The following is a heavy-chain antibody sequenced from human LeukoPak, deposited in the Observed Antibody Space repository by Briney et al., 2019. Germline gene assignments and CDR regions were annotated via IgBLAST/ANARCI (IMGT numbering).Heavy chain of an antibody. CDR3: ARAPTDYDYVWGSYLRRNYYYYYGMDV. Sequence: ASVKVSCKASGYTFTSYGISWVRQPPGQGLERMGWISANNGNTNYAQKLQGRVTMTTDTSTSTAYMELRSLRSDDTAVYYCARAPTDYDYVWGSYLRRNYYYYYGMDVWGQGTTVTVSS. CDR2: ISANNGNT. V-gene: IGHV1-18*01. CDR1: GYTFTSYG. D-gene: IGHD3-16*02. J-gene: IGHJ6*02.